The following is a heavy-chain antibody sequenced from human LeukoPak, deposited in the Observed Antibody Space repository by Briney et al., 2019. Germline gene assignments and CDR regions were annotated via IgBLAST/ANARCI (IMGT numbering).Heavy chain of an antibody. CDR3: AKEHDYGDFADY. CDR1: GFTFTNAW. Sequence: GGSLRLSCAASGFTFTNAWMSWVRQAPGKGLEWVPYISSSGSTIYYADSVKGRFTISRDNSKNTLYLQMNSLRTEDTAVYYCAKEHDYGDFADYWGQGTLVTVSS. V-gene: IGHV3-48*01. D-gene: IGHD4-17*01. J-gene: IGHJ4*02. CDR2: ISSSGSTI.